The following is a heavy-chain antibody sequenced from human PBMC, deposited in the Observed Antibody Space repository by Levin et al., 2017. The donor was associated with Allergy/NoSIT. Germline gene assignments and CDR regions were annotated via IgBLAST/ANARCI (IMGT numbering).Heavy chain of an antibody. Sequence: SETLSLTCAVSGASISSDGHSWSWIRQPAGKGLEWIGFIHHSGRTHYNPSLRSRITMSVDRSKDQVSLKLRSVTAADTAVYFCARGIASRTYFDLWGQGTLVTVSS. D-gene: IGHD6-6*01. CDR3: ARGIASRTYFDL. J-gene: IGHJ5*02. CDR2: IHHSGRT. V-gene: IGHV4-30-2*01. CDR1: GASISSDGHS.